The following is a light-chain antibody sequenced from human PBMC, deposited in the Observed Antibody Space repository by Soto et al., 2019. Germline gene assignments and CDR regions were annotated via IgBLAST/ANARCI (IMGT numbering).Light chain of an antibody. CDR3: QVWDKSSYHWV. CDR2: DDS. CDR1: NIGSKS. J-gene: IGLJ3*02. V-gene: IGLV3-21*02. Sequence: SYELTQPPSVSVAPGQTARITCGGDNIGSKSVQWYQQKPGQAPILVVYDDSDRPSGIPERFSGSNSGNTATLTISRVEAGDEADYYCQVWDKSSYHWVFGGGTQLTVL.